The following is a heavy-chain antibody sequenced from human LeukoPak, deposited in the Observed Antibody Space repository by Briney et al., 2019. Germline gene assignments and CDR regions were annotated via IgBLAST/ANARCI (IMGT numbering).Heavy chain of an antibody. CDR2: TSSGSSWI. CDR1: GFTFSDYS. J-gene: IGHJ5*02. V-gene: IGHV3-21*06. D-gene: IGHD1-1*01. Sequence: GGSLRLSCAASGFTFSDYSMNWVRQTPGKGLEWVASTSSGSSWIYYADSVRGRFTISRDNAKNLLYLQMNSLRVEDTAIYYCARDAGGRTQREGWFDPWGQGTLVTVSS. CDR3: ARDAGGRTQREGWFDP.